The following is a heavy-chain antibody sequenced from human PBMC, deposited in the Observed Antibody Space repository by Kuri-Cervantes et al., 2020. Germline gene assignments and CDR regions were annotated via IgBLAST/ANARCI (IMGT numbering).Heavy chain of an antibody. CDR1: GYTFTSYY. CDR3: ARGYSYGWSYYYMDV. J-gene: IGHJ6*03. CDR2: INPSGGST. Sequence: ASVKVSCKASGYTFTSYYMHWVRQAPGQGLEWMGIINPSGGSTSYAQKFQGRVTITADESTSTAYMELSSLRSEDTAVYYCARGYSYGWSYYYMDVWGKGTTVTVSS. V-gene: IGHV1-46*01. D-gene: IGHD5-18*01.